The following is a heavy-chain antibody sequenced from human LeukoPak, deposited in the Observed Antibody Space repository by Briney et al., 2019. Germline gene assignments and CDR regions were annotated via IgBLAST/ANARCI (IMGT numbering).Heavy chain of an antibody. D-gene: IGHD3-22*01. CDR2: MNPNSGNT. V-gene: IGHV1-8*01. J-gene: IGHJ4*02. Sequence: ASVKVSFKASGYTFTSYDINWVRQATGQGLEWMGWMNPNSGNTGYAQNFQGRVTMTRNTATRTAYMELSSLRAEDTAVYYCARGRHDSSGSTKGGDYWGQGTLVTVSS. CDR1: GYTFTSYD. CDR3: ARGRHDSSGSTKGGDY.